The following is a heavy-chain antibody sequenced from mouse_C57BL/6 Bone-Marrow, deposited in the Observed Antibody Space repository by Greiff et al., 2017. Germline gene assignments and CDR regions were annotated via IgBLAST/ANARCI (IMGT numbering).Heavy chain of an antibody. J-gene: IGHJ1*03. CDR3: ARSPNYVYWYFDF. CDR2: IYPGDGDA. D-gene: IGHD2-1*01. V-gene: IGHV1-80*01. Sequence: VQLQESGAELVKPGASVKISCKASGYAFSSYWMNWVKQRPGKGLEWIGQIYPGDGDATYNGKFKGKATLTADKSSSTAYMQLSSLTTDDSAVYFCARSPNYVYWYFDFGGTGTTVTVAS. CDR1: GYAFSSYW.